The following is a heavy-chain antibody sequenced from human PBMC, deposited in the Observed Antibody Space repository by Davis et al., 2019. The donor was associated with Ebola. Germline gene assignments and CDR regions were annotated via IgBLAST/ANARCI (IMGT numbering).Heavy chain of an antibody. D-gene: IGHD4-17*01. Sequence: SETLSLTCTVSGGSISSSSYYWGWIRQPPGKGLEWIGCISSSGSTYYNPSLTSRVTISVDTSKNQFSLKLSSVTAADTAVYYCARNYGDWGQGTLVTVSS. CDR2: ISSSGST. J-gene: IGHJ4*02. CDR3: ARNYGD. V-gene: IGHV4-39*01. CDR1: GGSISSSSYY.